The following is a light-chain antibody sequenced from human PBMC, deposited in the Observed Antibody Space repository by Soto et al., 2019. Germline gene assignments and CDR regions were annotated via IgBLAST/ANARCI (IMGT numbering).Light chain of an antibody. V-gene: IGKV1-9*01. CDR1: QGISSY. Sequence: DIQLTQSPSFLSASVGDRVTITCRASQGISSYLAWYQQKPGKAPNLLIYAASTLQSGVPSRFSGSGSGTEFTLTIISLQPEDFATYYCQQVNSYPYTFGQGTKLEI. J-gene: IGKJ2*01. CDR2: AAS. CDR3: QQVNSYPYT.